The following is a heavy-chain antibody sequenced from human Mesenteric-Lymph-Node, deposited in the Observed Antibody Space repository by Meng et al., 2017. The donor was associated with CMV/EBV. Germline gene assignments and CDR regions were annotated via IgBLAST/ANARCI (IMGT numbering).Heavy chain of an antibody. CDR2: TTYDGSNN. J-gene: IGHJ4*02. Sequence: GESLKISCAASGFTFSSYWMSWVRQAPGKGLEWVAVTTYDGSNNFYADSVRGRFTISRDNAKNSLYLQLNTLRAEDTALYYCARAINIVEVVASGPFYFDSWGRGTLVTVSS. CDR3: ARAINIVEVVASGPFYFDS. V-gene: IGHV3-30*03. CDR1: GFTFSSYW. D-gene: IGHD2-2*01.